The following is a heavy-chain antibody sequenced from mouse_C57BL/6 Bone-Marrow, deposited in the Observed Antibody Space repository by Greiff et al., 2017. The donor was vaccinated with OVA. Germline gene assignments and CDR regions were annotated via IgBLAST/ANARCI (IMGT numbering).Heavy chain of an antibody. D-gene: IGHD1-1*01. Sequence: EVKLMESGPGLVKPSQSLSLTCSVTGYSITSGYYWNWIRQFPGNKLEWMGYISYDGSNNYNPSLKNRISITRDTSKNQFFLKLNSVTTEDTATYYCARVGYYGSKKDYYAMDYWGQGTSVTVSS. V-gene: IGHV3-6*01. CDR1: GYSITSGYY. J-gene: IGHJ4*01. CDR2: ISYDGSN. CDR3: ARVGYYGSKKDYYAMDY.